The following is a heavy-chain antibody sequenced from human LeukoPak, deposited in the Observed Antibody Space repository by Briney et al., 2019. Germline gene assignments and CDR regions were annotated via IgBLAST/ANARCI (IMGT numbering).Heavy chain of an antibody. D-gene: IGHD2-2*01. CDR3: ALRYCTSTSCYPYFDY. CDR2: ISGSGGST. Sequence: PGGSLRLSRAASGFTFSSYAMSWVRQAPGKGLEWVSAISGSGGSTYYADSVKGRFTISRDNAKNTLYLQMNSLRAEDMAVYYCALRYCTSTSCYPYFDYWGQGTVVTVSS. V-gene: IGHV3-23*01. J-gene: IGHJ4*02. CDR1: GFTFSSYA.